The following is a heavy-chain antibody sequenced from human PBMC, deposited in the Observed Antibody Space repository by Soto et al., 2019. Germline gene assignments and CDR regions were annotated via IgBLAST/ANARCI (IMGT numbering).Heavy chain of an antibody. CDR2: IIPVFRTS. V-gene: IGHV1-69*18. CDR1: GVTFSSYA. D-gene: IGHD2-21*01. Sequence: QVQLVQSGAELKKPGSSVKVSCSASGVTFSSYAFTWVRQAPGQGLEWMGNIIPVFRTSNYAQGFQGRLTISAYESTNTIYMELSSLRSEDTAVYFCAKDGSWDGGGGESWGQGTLVIVSS. J-gene: IGHJ4*02. CDR3: AKDGSWDGGGGES.